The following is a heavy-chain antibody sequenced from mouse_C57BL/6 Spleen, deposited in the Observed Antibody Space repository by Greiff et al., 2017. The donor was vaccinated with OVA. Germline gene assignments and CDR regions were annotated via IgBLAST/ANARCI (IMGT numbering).Heavy chain of an antibody. CDR1: GFSLTSYG. V-gene: IGHV2-2*01. J-gene: IGHJ2*01. D-gene: IGHD1-1*01. CDR3: ARRHITTDYFDY. CDR2: IWSGGST. Sequence: QVQLQQSGPGLVQPSQSLSITCTVSGFSLTSYGVHWVRQSPGKGLEWLGVIWSGGSTDYNAAFISRLSISKDNSKSQVFFKRNSLQADDTAIYYCARRHITTDYFDYWGQGTTLTVSS.